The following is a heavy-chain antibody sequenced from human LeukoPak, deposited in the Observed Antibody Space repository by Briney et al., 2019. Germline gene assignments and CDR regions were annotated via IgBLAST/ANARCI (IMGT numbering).Heavy chain of an antibody. CDR2: IYYSGST. CDR1: GGSISSYY. J-gene: IGHJ3*02. CDR3: ARDSLPYYYGSGKGDAFDI. Sequence: SETLSLTCTVSGGSISSYYWSWIRQPPGKGLEWIGYIYYSGSTNYNPSLKSRVTISVDTSKTQFSLKLSSVTAADTAVYYCARDSLPYYYGSGKGDAFDIWGQGTMVTVSS. D-gene: IGHD3-10*01. V-gene: IGHV4-59*01.